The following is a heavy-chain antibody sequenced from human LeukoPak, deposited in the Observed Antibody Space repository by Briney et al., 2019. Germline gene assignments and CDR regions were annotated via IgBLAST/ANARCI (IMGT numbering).Heavy chain of an antibody. CDR3: ARARHSNWNYDNEFGGFDP. CDR1: GYTFTSYD. V-gene: IGHV1-8*03. J-gene: IGHJ5*02. CDR2: MNPNSGNT. Sequence: GASVKVSCKASGYTFTSYDINWVRQATGQGLEWMGWMNPNSGNTGYAQKFQGRVTITRNTSISTAYMELSSLRPEDTAVYYCARARHSNWNYDNEFGGFDPWGQGTLVTVSS. D-gene: IGHD1-7*01.